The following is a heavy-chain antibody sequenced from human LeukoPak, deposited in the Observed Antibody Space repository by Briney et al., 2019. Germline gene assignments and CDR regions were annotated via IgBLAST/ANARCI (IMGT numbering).Heavy chain of an antibody. CDR2: IIPIFGTA. J-gene: IGHJ5*02. CDR3: AREVGSPNWFDP. D-gene: IGHD2-15*01. Sequence: SVTVSCKASGYTFTSYYMHWVRQAPGQGLEWMGGIIPIFGTANYAQKFQGRVTITADESTSTAYMELSSLRSEDTAVYYCAREVGSPNWFDPWGQGTLVTVSS. CDR1: GYTFTSYY. V-gene: IGHV1-69*13.